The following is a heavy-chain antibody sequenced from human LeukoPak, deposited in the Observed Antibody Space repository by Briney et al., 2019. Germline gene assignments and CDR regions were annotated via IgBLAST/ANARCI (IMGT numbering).Heavy chain of an antibody. Sequence: GAPVKVSCKASGYTFTSYDINWVRQATGQGLEWMGWMNPNSGNTGYAQKFQGRVTTTRNTSISTAYMELSSLRSEDTAVYYCARMYSSSWTQYAFDIWGQGTMVTVSS. CDR3: ARMYSSSWTQYAFDI. V-gene: IGHV1-8*01. D-gene: IGHD6-13*01. CDR2: MNPNSGNT. J-gene: IGHJ3*02. CDR1: GYTFTSYD.